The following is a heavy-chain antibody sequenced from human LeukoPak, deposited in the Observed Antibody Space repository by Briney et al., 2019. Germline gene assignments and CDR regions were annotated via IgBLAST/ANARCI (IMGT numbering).Heavy chain of an antibody. J-gene: IGHJ4*02. D-gene: IGHD1-20*01. CDR3: ARINWNPDY. Sequence: PSETLSLTCAVSGYSISSGYYWGWIRQPPGKGLEWIGSIYHSGSTYYNPSLKSRVTISVDTSKNQFSLKLSSVTAADTAVYYCARINWNPDYWGQGTLVIVSS. CDR1: GYSISSGYY. CDR2: IYHSGST. V-gene: IGHV4-38-2*01.